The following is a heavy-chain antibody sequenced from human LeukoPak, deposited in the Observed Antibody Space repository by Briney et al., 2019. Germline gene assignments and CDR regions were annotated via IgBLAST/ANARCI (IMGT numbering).Heavy chain of an antibody. J-gene: IGHJ4*02. CDR1: GFAFSSYY. Sequence: GGSLRLSCAASGFAFSSYYITWVRQSPGKGLEWVANIKQDGSEKYYVDSVKGRFTISRDNAKNSLYLQMNSLRAEDTAVYYCARGASWTDYWGQGTLVTVSS. CDR3: ARGASWTDY. V-gene: IGHV3-7*01. CDR2: IKQDGSEK. D-gene: IGHD1-26*01.